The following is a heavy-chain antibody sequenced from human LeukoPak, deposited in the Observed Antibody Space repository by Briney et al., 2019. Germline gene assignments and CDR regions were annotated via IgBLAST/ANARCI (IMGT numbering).Heavy chain of an antibody. CDR2: ISYDGSNE. D-gene: IGHD1-26*01. J-gene: IGHJ4*02. Sequence: HPGGSLRLSCAASGFTFSSYVMHWVRQAPGKGLEWVAIISYDGSNEYYADSVKGRFTISRDNSKNTLYLQMNSLRAADTAVYYCAKSGGYGLIDYWAREPGSPSP. CDR1: GFTFSSYV. V-gene: IGHV3-30*04. CDR3: AKSGGYGLIDY.